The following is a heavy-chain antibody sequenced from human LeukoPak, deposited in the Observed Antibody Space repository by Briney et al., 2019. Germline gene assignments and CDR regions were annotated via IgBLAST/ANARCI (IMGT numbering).Heavy chain of an antibody. J-gene: IGHJ4*02. CDR3: ARDTGGVTDFDY. Sequence: ASVKVSCKASGYTFTGYYMHWVRQALGQELEWMGWINPNSGGTNYAQKLQGRVTMTTDTSTSTAYMELRSLRSDDTALYYCARDTGGVTDFDYWGQGTLVTVSS. CDR2: INPNSGGT. CDR1: GYTFTGYY. V-gene: IGHV1-2*02. D-gene: IGHD3-16*01.